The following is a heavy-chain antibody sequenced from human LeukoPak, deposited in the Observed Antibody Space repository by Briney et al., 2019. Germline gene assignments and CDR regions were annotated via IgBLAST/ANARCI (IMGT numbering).Heavy chain of an antibody. Sequence: PGGSLTLSCAASGIILSSYWMSWVRQAPGKGLEWVANIKQDGSEKWYVDSVKGRFTISRDNAKNSLYLQMNSLRAEDTAVYYCAELGITMIGGVWGKGTTVTISS. D-gene: IGHD3-10*02. CDR3: AELGITMIGGV. V-gene: IGHV3-7*01. CDR1: GIILSSYW. J-gene: IGHJ6*04. CDR2: IKQDGSEK.